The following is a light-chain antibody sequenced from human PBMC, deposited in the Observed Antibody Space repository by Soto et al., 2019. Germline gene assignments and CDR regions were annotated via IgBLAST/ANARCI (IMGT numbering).Light chain of an antibody. CDR3: QQFFSDLVT. CDR2: DAS. Sequence: AIQLTQSPSSLSAAVGDRVTITCRASHGIRTALAWYQQRPGKSPDLLIYDASTLETGVPSRFSGSGSGTDFILTISSLQPDDFATYYCQQFFSDLVTFCGGTKVEIK. J-gene: IGKJ4*01. CDR1: HGIRTA. V-gene: IGKV1-13*02.